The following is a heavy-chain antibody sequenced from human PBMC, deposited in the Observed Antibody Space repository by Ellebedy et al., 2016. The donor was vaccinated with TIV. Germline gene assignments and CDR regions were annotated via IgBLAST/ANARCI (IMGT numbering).Heavy chain of an antibody. J-gene: IGHJ4*02. Sequence: ESLKISCGTSGFIFSNYSMTWVRQAPGIGVEWVANKKQDGSEKYYVDSVKGRFSISRDNTKNSLYLQMNSLTDEDTAVYYCARDQWLGRAYYFESWGQGTLVTVSS. CDR3: ARDQWLGRAYYFES. V-gene: IGHV3-7*01. D-gene: IGHD6-19*01. CDR2: KKQDGSEK. CDR1: GFIFSNYS.